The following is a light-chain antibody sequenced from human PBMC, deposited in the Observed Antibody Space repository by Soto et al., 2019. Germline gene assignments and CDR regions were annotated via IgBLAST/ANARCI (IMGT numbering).Light chain of an antibody. Sequence: QSALTQPPSASGSPGQSVAISCTGTSSDVGGYNYVSWYQQHSGKAPKLIIYEVTRRPSGVPDRFSGSKSGSTASLSVSGLQAEYEADYYCASYAGDSVVFGGGTKLTVL. CDR1: SSDVGGYNY. CDR2: EVT. V-gene: IGLV2-8*01. J-gene: IGLJ2*01. CDR3: ASYAGDSVV.